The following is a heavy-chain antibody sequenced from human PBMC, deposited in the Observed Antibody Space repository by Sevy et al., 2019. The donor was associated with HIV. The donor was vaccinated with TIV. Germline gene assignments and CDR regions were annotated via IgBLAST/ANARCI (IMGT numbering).Heavy chain of an antibody. V-gene: IGHV3-7*03. J-gene: IGHJ4*02. CDR1: GFSFSSYW. CDR2: IKQDESEK. CDR3: ARGNSGSFDY. Sequence: GGSLRLSCAASGFSFSSYWMHWVRQAPGKGLEWVANIKQDESEKYYAASVKGGFTISRDNAKNSVYLQMNSLRPADTAIYYCARGNSGSFDYWGQGTLVTVSS. D-gene: IGHD3-22*01.